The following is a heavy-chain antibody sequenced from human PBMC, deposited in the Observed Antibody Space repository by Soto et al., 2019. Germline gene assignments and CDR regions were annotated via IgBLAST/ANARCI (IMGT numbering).Heavy chain of an antibody. V-gene: IGHV3-30*18. Sequence: LRLSCAASGFTFSSYGMHWVRQAPGKGLEWVAVISYDGGNKNYVDSVKGRFTIFRDNSKNTLYLQMNSLRAEDTAVYYCAKDTYYHDSSGYYVFDYWGQGTLVTVSS. CDR3: AKDTYYHDSSGYYVFDY. J-gene: IGHJ4*02. D-gene: IGHD3-22*01. CDR2: ISYDGGNK. CDR1: GFTFSSYG.